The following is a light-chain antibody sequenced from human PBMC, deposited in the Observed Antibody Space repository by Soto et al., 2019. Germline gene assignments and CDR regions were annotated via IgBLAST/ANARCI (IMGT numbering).Light chain of an antibody. J-gene: IGKJ1*01. Sequence: EIVMTQSPATLSVSPREKVTLSCRASQSFSNNLAWYQQKPGQAPSLLMYGVSTRATGIPARFSGSGSGTEFTLTISSLQSEDFAVYYCQRYNRWPPWTFGQGTKVEIK. V-gene: IGKV3-15*01. CDR3: QRYNRWPPWT. CDR1: QSFSNN. CDR2: GVS.